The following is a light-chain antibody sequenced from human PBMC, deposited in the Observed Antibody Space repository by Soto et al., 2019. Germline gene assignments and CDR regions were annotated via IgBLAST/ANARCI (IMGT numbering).Light chain of an antibody. V-gene: IGLV2-23*02. Sequence: QSALTQPASVSGSPGQSITISCTGASSDVGSYNLVSWYQQHPGKAPKFMIYEVTKRPSGVCNRFSGSKSGNTASLTISGLQAEDEADYYCSSYAGSSTFVFGTGTKLTVL. J-gene: IGLJ1*01. CDR2: EVT. CDR3: SSYAGSSTFV. CDR1: SSDVGSYNL.